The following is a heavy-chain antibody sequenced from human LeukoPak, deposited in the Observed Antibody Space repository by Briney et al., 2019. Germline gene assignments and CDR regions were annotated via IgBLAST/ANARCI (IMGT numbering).Heavy chain of an antibody. CDR2: IIPIFGTA. V-gene: IGHV1-69*05. J-gene: IGHJ4*02. CDR3: ARDRGVLLWFGEFDY. Sequence: SVKVSCKASGGTFSSYAISWVRQAPGQGLEWMGGIIPIFGTANYAQKFQGRVTITRDTSASTAYMELSSLRSEDMAVYYCARDRGVLLWFGEFDYWGQGTLVTVSS. CDR1: GGTFSSYA. D-gene: IGHD3-10*01.